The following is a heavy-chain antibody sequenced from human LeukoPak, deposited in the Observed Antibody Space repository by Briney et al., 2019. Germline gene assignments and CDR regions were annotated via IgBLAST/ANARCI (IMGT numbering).Heavy chain of an antibody. CDR3: ARELYYYDSSGYYRYFDY. D-gene: IGHD3-22*01. J-gene: IGHJ4*02. CDR1: GFTVSSNY. Sequence: GGSLRLSCAASGFTVSSNYMSWVRQAPGKGPEWVSVIYSRGSTYYADSVKGRFTISGDNSKNTLYLQMNSLRAEDTAVYYCARELYYYDSSGYYRYFDYWGQGTLVTVSS. V-gene: IGHV3-66*03. CDR2: IYSRGST.